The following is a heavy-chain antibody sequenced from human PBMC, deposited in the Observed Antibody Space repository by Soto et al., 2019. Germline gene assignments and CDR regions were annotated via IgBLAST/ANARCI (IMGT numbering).Heavy chain of an antibody. CDR2: SNPNSGGT. J-gene: IGHJ5*02. Sequence: GASVKVCCKASGDTVTCYYMHWVRQAPGQGLEWMGWSNPNSGGTNYAQKFQGRVTMTRDTSISTAYMELSRLRSDDTAVYYCARDLEDIVATTPWANWFDPWGQGTLVTVSS. CDR1: GDTVTCYY. D-gene: IGHD5-12*01. V-gene: IGHV1-2*02. CDR3: ARDLEDIVATTPWANWFDP.